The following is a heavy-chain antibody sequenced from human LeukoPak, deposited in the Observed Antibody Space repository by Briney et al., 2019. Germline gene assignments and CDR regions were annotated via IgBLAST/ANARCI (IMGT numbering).Heavy chain of an antibody. V-gene: IGHV1-8*03. J-gene: IGHJ5*02. CDR3: ARGPSMVRGVIITSWFDP. CDR1: GYTFTSYD. CDR2: MNPNSGNT. D-gene: IGHD3-10*01. Sequence: ASVKVSCKASGYTFTSYDINWVRQATGQGLEWMGWMNPNSGNTGYAQKFQGRVTITRNTSISTAYMELSSLRSADTAVYYCARGPSMVRGVIITSWFDPWGQGTLVTVSS.